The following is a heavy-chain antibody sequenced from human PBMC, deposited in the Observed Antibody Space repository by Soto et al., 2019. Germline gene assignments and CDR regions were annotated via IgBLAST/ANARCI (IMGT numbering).Heavy chain of an antibody. CDR1: GGSISSSSYY. CDR2: IYYSGST. V-gene: IGHV4-39*01. Sequence: PSETLSLTCTVSGGSISSSSYYWGWIRQPPGKGLEWIGSIYYSGSTYYNPSLKSRVTISVDTSKNQFSLKLSSVTAADTAVYYCARHPPLGQLGYYYYGMDVWGQGTTVTVSS. J-gene: IGHJ6*02. CDR3: ARHPPLGQLGYYYYGMDV. D-gene: IGHD6-6*01.